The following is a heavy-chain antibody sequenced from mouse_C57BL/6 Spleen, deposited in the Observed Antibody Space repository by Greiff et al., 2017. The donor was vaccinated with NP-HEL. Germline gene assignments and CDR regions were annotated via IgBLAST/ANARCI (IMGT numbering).Heavy chain of an antibody. CDR3: ARWVYYYGSSYEDFDY. J-gene: IGHJ2*01. Sequence: QVQLQQPGAELVKPGASVKLSCKASGYTFTSYWMHWVKQRPGQGLEWIGMIHPNSGSTNYNEKFKSKATLTVDKSSSTAYMQLSSLTSEDSAVYYCARWVYYYGSSYEDFDYGGQGTTLTVSS. V-gene: IGHV1-64*01. CDR2: IHPNSGST. D-gene: IGHD1-1*01. CDR1: GYTFTSYW.